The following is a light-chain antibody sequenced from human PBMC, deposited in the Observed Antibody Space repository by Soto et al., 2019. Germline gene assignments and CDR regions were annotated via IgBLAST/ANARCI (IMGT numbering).Light chain of an antibody. CDR3: CSFAGTYTLYV. J-gene: IGLJ1*01. CDR1: SSDVGGYDY. Sequence: QSALTQPRSVSGSPGQSVTISCTGTSSDVGGYDYVSWYQQHPGKAPKLMIYDVSKRPSGVPDRFSSSKSGNTASLTISGLQAEDEADYYCCSFAGTYTLYVFGTVTKLTVL. V-gene: IGLV2-11*01. CDR2: DVS.